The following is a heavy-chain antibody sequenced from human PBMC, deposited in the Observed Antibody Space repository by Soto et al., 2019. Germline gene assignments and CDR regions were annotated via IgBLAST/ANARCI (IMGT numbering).Heavy chain of an antibody. CDR3: AKEVKGNGYDPAPFDY. V-gene: IGHV3-23*01. CDR1: EFTFSSYS. CDR2: ISGSGGST. Sequence: PGGSLRLSFAASEFTFSSYSMSWVRQAPGKGLEWVSAISGSGGSTYYADSVKGRFTISRDNSKNTLYLQMNSLRAEDTAVYYCAKEVKGNGYDPAPFDYWGQGTLVTVSS. J-gene: IGHJ4*02. D-gene: IGHD5-12*01.